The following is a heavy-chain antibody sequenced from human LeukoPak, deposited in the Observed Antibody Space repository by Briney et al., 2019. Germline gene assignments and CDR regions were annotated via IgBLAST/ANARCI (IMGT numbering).Heavy chain of an antibody. Sequence: SVKVSCKASGYTFTSYGISWVRQAPGQGLEWMGRIIPIYDLADNAQHFQGRVTITADKSTSTAYMELSSLRSEDTAVYYCAKESEDLGSYSSDYWGLGTLVTVSS. D-gene: IGHD3-10*01. J-gene: IGHJ4*02. V-gene: IGHV1-69*04. CDR1: GYTFTSYG. CDR2: IIPIYDLA. CDR3: AKESEDLGSYSSDY.